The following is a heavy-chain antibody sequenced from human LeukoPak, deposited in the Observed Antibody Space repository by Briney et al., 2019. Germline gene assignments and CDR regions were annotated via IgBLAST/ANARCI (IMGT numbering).Heavy chain of an antibody. Sequence: GRSLRLSCAASGFTFSDYYMSWIRQAPGKGLEWVSYISSSGSTIYSADSVKVRFTISRDNAKNSLYLQMNSLRAEDSAVYYCARDYYYDSSGYPGYWGQGTLVTVSS. J-gene: IGHJ4*02. D-gene: IGHD3-22*01. V-gene: IGHV3-11*01. CDR3: ARDYYYDSSGYPGY. CDR2: ISSSGSTI. CDR1: GFTFSDYY.